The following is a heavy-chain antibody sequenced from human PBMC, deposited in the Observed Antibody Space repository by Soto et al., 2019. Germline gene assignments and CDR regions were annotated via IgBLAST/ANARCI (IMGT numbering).Heavy chain of an antibody. Sequence: GKGLEWVTLISYNGGKRYYADSVKGRFSISRDNSRDTVYLQMDSLKTEDTGLYYCARDNIGYGPAFDYWGQGTLVS. CDR3: ARDNIGYGPAFDY. D-gene: IGHD5-12*01. V-gene: IGHV3-30-3*01. J-gene: IGHJ4*02. CDR2: ISYNGGKR.